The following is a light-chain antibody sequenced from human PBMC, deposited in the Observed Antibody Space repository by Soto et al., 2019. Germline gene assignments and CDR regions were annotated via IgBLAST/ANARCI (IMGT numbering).Light chain of an antibody. CDR3: QQRSNWPPRT. CDR2: DAS. CDR1: QSVSTY. V-gene: IGKV3-11*01. Sequence: EIVLTQSPATLSLSPGERATLSCRASQSVSTYLAWYQQKPGQAPRLLIYDASNRATGIPGRLSGSGSVTDFTLTISSLEPEDFSVYYCQQRSNWPPRTFVQGTKLEIK. J-gene: IGKJ2*01.